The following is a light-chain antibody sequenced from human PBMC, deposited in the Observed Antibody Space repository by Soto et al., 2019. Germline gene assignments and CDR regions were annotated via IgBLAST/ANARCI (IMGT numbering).Light chain of an antibody. Sequence: EIVLTQSPATLSLSPGERATLACRSSQSVSSSNLAWYQQKPGQAPRLLICGASSRDTGLPDRFSGGGSGRDFTLTISRLEPEDSAVYYCHQYGISPGTFGQGTKVDIK. CDR2: GAS. CDR1: QSVSSSN. J-gene: IGKJ1*01. V-gene: IGKV3-20*01. CDR3: HQYGISPGT.